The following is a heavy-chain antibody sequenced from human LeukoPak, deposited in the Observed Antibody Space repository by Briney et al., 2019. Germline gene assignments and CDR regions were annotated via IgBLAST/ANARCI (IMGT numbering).Heavy chain of an antibody. CDR3: ARPRMGSSNLLPGP. D-gene: IGHD2-2*01. J-gene: IGHJ5*02. V-gene: IGHV4-39*01. Sequence: SEALSLTCTVSGGSISSSTYYWGWIRQPPGKGLEWIGSIYYRGSAFYNPSLKSRVTMSVDTSKNQFSLELSSVTAADSAVYYCARPRMGSSNLLPGPWGQGILVTVSS. CDR1: GGSISSSTYY. CDR2: IYYRGSA.